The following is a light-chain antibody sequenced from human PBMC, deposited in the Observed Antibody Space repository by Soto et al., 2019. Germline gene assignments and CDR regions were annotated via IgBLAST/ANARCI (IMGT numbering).Light chain of an antibody. J-gene: IGKJ1*01. CDR3: QQYNDWPRT. Sequence: EIAMTQSPATLSVSPGERATLSCRASQSVSSNLAWYQQKPGQAPRLLIYGASTRATGIPARFSGSGPGTEFTLTISSLQSEDFAVYYCQQYNDWPRTFGPGTKVDI. CDR2: GAS. V-gene: IGKV3-15*01. CDR1: QSVSSN.